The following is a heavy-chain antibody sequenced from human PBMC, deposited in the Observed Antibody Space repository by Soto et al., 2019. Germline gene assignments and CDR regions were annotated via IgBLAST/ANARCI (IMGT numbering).Heavy chain of an antibody. D-gene: IGHD1-26*01. CDR1: GLTFSSYA. Sequence: GSLRLSCAASGLTFSSYAMSWVRQAPGKGLEWVSAISGSGGSTYYADSVKGRFTISRDNSKNTLYLQMNSLRAEDTAVYYCAKGSGGSYLAPYFDYWGQGTLVTVSS. V-gene: IGHV3-23*01. J-gene: IGHJ4*02. CDR3: AKGSGGSYLAPYFDY. CDR2: ISGSGGST.